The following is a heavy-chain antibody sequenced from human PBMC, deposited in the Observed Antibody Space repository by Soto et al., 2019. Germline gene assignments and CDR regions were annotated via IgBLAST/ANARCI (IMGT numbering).Heavy chain of an antibody. J-gene: IGHJ4*02. CDR3: AKGRGGSGSLTPRVDF. CDR2: ISGGGDTT. Sequence: EVQLLESGGGLVQPGGSLRLSCAASGFTFNNYAMTWVLQAPGKGLECVSAISGGGDTTSYADSVKGRFTVSRDGSKNTLYLQMSSLRAEDTALYYCAKGRGGSGSLTPRVDFWGQGTLVNVSS. D-gene: IGHD3-10*01. CDR1: GFTFNNYA. V-gene: IGHV3-23*01.